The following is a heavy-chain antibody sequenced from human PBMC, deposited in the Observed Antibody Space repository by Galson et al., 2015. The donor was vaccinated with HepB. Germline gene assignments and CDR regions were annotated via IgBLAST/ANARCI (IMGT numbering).Heavy chain of an antibody. J-gene: IGHJ4*02. CDR3: ARDRYGDPFDY. CDR2: ISSTSSYI. CDR1: GFTFSSYT. V-gene: IGHV3-21*01. Sequence: SLRLSCADSGFTFSSYTMNWVRQAPGKGLEWVSSISSTSSYIYYADSVKGRFTISRDHAKNSLYLQMNSLRAEDTAVYYCARDRYGDPFDYWGQGTLVTVSS. D-gene: IGHD4-17*01.